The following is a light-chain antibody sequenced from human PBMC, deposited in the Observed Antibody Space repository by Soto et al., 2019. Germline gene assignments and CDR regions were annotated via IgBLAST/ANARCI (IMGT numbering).Light chain of an antibody. CDR3: QHYNSDPWT. CDR1: QTIRRW. V-gene: IGKV1-5*01. Sequence: DIEMTQSPSTLSASVGARVTITCRASQTIRRWLAWYQQRPGKAPKVLIYDASTLESGVPARFRGSGSETEFTLTISSLQPEDSATYYCQHYNSDPWTFGQGTKVEIK. CDR2: DAS. J-gene: IGKJ1*01.